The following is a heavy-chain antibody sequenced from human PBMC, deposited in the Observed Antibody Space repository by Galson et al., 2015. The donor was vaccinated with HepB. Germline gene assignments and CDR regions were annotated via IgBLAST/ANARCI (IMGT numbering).Heavy chain of an antibody. J-gene: IGHJ6*02. V-gene: IGHV3-21*01. CDR3: ARARLISSPYYYYYGMDV. D-gene: IGHD2-8*01. CDR2: ISSSSSYI. CDR1: GFTFSSYS. Sequence: SLRLSCAASGFTFSSYSMNWVRQAPGKGLEWVSSISSSSSYIYYADSVKGRFTISRDNAKNSLYLQMNSLRAEDTAVYYCARARLISSPYYYYYGMDVWGQGTTVTVSS.